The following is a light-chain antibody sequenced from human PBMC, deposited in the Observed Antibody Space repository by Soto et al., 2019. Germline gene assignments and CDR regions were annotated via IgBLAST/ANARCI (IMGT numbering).Light chain of an antibody. CDR2: KAS. CDR3: QQYHIYSST. Sequence: DIQMTQSPSTLSASVGDRVTITCRASQTIDSWLAWYQQRPGKPPNLLIYKASTLASGVPSRFSGSGSGTEFTLTINSLQPDDFATYYCQQYHIYSSTFGQGTKVDNK. J-gene: IGKJ1*01. CDR1: QTIDSW. V-gene: IGKV1-5*03.